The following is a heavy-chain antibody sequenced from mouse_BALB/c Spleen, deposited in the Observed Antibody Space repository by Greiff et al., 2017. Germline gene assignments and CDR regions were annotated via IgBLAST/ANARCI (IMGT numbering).Heavy chain of an antibody. J-gene: IGHJ2*01. CDR1: GYTFTSYW. Sequence: VQLQESGAELARPGASVKLSCKASGYTFTSYWMQWVKQRPGQGLEWIGAIYPGDGDTRYTQKFKGKATLTADKSSSTAYMQLSSLASEDSAVYYCTLITTASRQVFDYWGQGTTLTVSS. CDR2: IYPGDGDT. V-gene: IGHV1-87*01. CDR3: TLITTASRQVFDY. D-gene: IGHD1-2*01.